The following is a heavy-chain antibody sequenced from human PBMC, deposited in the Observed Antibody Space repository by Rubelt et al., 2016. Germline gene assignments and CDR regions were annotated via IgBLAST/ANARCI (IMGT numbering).Heavy chain of an antibody. CDR2: IKPNSGGK. Sequence: QVQLVQSGAEVKKPGSSVKVSCKASGGTFSSYAISWVRQSPGHGLEWIGWIKPNSGGKNCERKCKGRVTRTRETSSSTADMGLSRLRSDETAVYYCARDHICAFDIWGRGTMVTVS. D-gene: IGHD3-3*02. CDR3: ARDHICAFDI. V-gene: IGHV1-2*02. CDR1: GGTFSSYA. J-gene: IGHJ3*02.